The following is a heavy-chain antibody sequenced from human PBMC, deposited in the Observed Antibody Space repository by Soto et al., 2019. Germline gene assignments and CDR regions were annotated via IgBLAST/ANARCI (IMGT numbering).Heavy chain of an antibody. Sequence: GGSLRLSCAASGFTVSSNYMSWVRQAPGKGLEWVSVIYSGGSTYYADSVKGRFTISRDNSKNTLYLQMNSLRAEDTAVYYCARDLPYYYDSSGYSNWFDPWGQGTLVTVSS. D-gene: IGHD3-22*01. V-gene: IGHV3-66*01. CDR3: ARDLPYYYDSSGYSNWFDP. CDR2: IYSGGST. CDR1: GFTVSSNY. J-gene: IGHJ5*02.